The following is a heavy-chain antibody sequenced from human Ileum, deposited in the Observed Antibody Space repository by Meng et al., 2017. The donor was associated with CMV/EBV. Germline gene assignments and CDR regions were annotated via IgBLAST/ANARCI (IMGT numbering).Heavy chain of an antibody. Sequence: SGGSFTIRDWWSVLRQAPGKGLGWIGEISHTGSTNYNPSLKSRVTMSIDKSKNQFSLKVDSVTAADTAVYSCTRGLVGVGATPTSDPWGPGTLVTVSS. CDR1: GGSFTIRDW. V-gene: IGHV4-4*01. CDR2: ISHTGST. CDR3: TRGLVGVGATPTSDP. J-gene: IGHJ5*02. D-gene: IGHD1-26*01.